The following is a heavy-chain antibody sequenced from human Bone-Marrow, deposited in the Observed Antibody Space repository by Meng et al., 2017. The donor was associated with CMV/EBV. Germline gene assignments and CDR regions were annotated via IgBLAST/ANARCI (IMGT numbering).Heavy chain of an antibody. J-gene: IGHJ5*02. CDR3: ARPSGSAPNWFDP. V-gene: IGHV1-2*02. D-gene: IGHD1-26*01. CDR2: VNPNGGVT. Sequence: ASVKVSCKASGYTFTGYFIHWVRQAPGQGLEWMGWVNPNGGVTYYAQKFLGSVTMTRDSSISTAYMELSGLRSNDTAMYYCARPSGSAPNWFDPWGQGTLVTVSS. CDR1: GYTFTGYF.